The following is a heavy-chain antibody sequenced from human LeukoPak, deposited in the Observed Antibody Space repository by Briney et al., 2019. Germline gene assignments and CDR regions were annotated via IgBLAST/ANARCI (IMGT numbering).Heavy chain of an antibody. Sequence: PGGSLRLSCAASGITFSNNWMSWVRQAPGKGLEWVANINQDGSDKDYVDSAKGRFTVSRDNAKNSLYLQMNNLRVEDTAVYYCARGSGSGSYDWGQGTTVTVSS. CDR1: GITFSNNW. J-gene: IGHJ6*02. CDR3: ARGSGSGSYD. D-gene: IGHD3-10*01. CDR2: INQDGSDK. V-gene: IGHV3-7*01.